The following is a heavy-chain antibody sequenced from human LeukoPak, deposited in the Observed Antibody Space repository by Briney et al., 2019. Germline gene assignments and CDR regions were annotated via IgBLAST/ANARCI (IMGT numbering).Heavy chain of an antibody. Sequence: GGSLRLSCTASGFTFSSYWMHWVRQAPGKGLVWVSRINSAGISTNYADSVKGRFTISRDNAKNTLYLQMNSLRAEDTAIYFCGRDIATAVDYWGLGTLVTVSS. CDR3: GRDIATAVDY. CDR1: GFTFSSYW. CDR2: INSAGIST. D-gene: IGHD6-13*01. J-gene: IGHJ4*02. V-gene: IGHV3-74*01.